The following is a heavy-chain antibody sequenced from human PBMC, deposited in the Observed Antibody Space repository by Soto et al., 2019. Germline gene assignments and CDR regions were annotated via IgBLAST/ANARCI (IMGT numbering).Heavy chain of an antibody. Sequence: GGSLRLSCAASGFTFSNFWMHWVRQAPEKGLVWVSRIDSDGRTTNYADSVKGRFTISRDNAKKTVYLQMNSLRAEDTAVYYCARGRADILTGPPPWFDPWGQGTLVTVSS. CDR2: IDSDGRTT. CDR1: GFTFSNFW. CDR3: ARGRADILTGPPPWFDP. J-gene: IGHJ5*02. V-gene: IGHV3-74*01. D-gene: IGHD3-9*01.